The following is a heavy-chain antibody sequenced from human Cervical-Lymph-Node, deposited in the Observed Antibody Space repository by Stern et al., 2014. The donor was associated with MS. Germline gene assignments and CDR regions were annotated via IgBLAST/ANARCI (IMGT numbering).Heavy chain of an antibody. V-gene: IGHV3-30*18. CDR1: GFTFSTYG. J-gene: IGHJ4*02. Sequence: VQLVESWGGVVQPGRSLRLSCEASGFTFSTYGMHCVRQAPGKGLEWVAVTSADGSNKYYADSVKGRFTVSRDNAKNTLYLQMNSLRAEDTAVYYCAKRIAAAGTHPGTFDYWGQGTLVTVSS. CDR3: AKRIAAAGTHPGTFDY. CDR2: TSADGSNK. D-gene: IGHD6-13*01.